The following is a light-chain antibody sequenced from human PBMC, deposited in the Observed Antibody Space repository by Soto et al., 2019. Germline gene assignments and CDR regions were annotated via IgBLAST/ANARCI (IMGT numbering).Light chain of an antibody. Sequence: EIVLTHSPATLSLSPWEIATLSCRASQSVSSYLVWYQQKPGQAPRLLIYGASTRATGIPARFSCSGSGTEFTLTISSLQSEDFAVYYCQQYNNWPPVTFGQGTKVDIK. CDR1: QSVSSY. CDR3: QQYNNWPPVT. V-gene: IGKV3-15*01. CDR2: GAS. J-gene: IGKJ1*01.